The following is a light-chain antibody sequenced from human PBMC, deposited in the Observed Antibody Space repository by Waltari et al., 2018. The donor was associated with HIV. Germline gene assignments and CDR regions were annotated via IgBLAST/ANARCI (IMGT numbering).Light chain of an antibody. J-gene: IGLJ2*01. CDR3: SSYTSSTYVV. V-gene: IGLV2-14*03. Sequence: QSALTQPASVSGSPVQSTTISCTVTSNDVGGYTYVSWYQQHPGKVPKLMINDVSNRPSGVSYRFSGSKSGNTASLTISGLQAEDEADYYCSSYTSSTYVVFGGGTKLTVL. CDR1: SNDVGGYTY. CDR2: DVS.